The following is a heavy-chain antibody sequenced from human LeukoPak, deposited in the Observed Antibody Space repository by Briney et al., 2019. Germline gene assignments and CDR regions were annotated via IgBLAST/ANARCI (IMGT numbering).Heavy chain of an antibody. V-gene: IGHV4-30-4*01. D-gene: IGHD6-13*01. CDR1: GGSISSGDYY. J-gene: IGHJ4*02. CDR2: IYYSGST. Sequence: SETLSLTCTVSGGSISSGDYYWSWIRQPPGKGLEWIGYIYYSGSTYYNPSLKSRVTISVDTSKNQFSLKLSSVTAADTAVYYCARVWGIAAAGRVRYYFDYWGQGTLVTVSS. CDR3: ARVWGIAAAGRVRYYFDY.